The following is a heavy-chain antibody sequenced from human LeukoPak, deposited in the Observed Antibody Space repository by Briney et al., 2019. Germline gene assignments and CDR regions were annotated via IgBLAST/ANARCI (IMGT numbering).Heavy chain of an antibody. CDR3: ATDIAVAGVRGEFDY. V-gene: IGHV1-24*01. J-gene: IGHJ4*02. CDR1: GYTLTELS. CDR2: FDPEDGET. D-gene: IGHD6-19*01. Sequence: GASVKVSCKVSGYTLTELSMHWVRQGPGKGLEWMGGFDPEDGETIYAQKFQGRVTMTEDTSTDTAYMELSSLRSEDTAVYYCATDIAVAGVRGEFDYWGQGTLVTVSS.